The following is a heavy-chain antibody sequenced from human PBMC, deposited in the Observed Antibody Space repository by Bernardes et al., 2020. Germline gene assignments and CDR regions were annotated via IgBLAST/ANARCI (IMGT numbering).Heavy chain of an antibody. V-gene: IGHV5-10-1*01. CDR3: ARHTFVVPAALRKRVIAARRKHIWWFDP. CDR1: GYSFTSYW. D-gene: IGHD2-2*02. CDR2: IDPCDSYT. J-gene: IGHJ5*02. Sequence: GESLKISCKGSGYSFTSYWISWVRQMPGKGLEWMGRIDPCDSYTNYSPSFQGHVTISADKSLSTAYLQWSSLKASDTAMYYCARHTFVVPAALRKRVIAARRKHIWWFDPWGQGTLVTVSS.